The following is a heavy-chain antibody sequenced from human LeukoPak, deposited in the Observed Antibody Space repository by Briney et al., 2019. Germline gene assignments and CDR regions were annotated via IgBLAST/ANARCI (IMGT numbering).Heavy chain of an antibody. V-gene: IGHV1-46*01. J-gene: IGHJ4*02. CDR3: ARGNLAVALCH. CDR1: GYTFTSYY. D-gene: IGHD6-19*01. Sequence: ASVKVSCKASGYTFTSYYMHWVRRAPGQGLEWMGIINPSGGSTSYAQKFQGRVTMTRDMSTSTVYMELSSLRSEDTAVYYCARGNLAVALCHWGQGTLVTVSS. CDR2: INPSGGST.